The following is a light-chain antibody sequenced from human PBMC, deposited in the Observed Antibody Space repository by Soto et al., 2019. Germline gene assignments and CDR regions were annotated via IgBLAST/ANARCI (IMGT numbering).Light chain of an antibody. V-gene: IGKV2-30*01. J-gene: IGKJ1*01. Sequence: DAVMTQSPLSLPVTLGQPASISCRSSQSLVYSDGNTYLNWFQQRPGESPRRLIYKVSNRDSGVPDRFSGSVSGTDFTLKISRVEAEDVGVYYWMQGTHWPWTFGQGTKVEIK. CDR1: QSLVYSDGNTY. CDR3: MQGTHWPWT. CDR2: KVS.